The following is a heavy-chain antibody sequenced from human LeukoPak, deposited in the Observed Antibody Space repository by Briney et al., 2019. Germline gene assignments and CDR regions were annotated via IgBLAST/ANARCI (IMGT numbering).Heavy chain of an antibody. V-gene: IGHV4-59*01. D-gene: IGHD2-15*01. Sequence: SETLSLTCTVSGGSISNYYWSWIRQPPGKGLEWIGYIYYSGSTNYNPSLKSRVTISVDTSKNQFSLKLSSVTAADTAVYYCARDSAGDCSGGSCYSGYYYGMDVWGQGTTVTVSS. CDR2: IYYSGST. CDR3: ARDSAGDCSGGSCYSGYYYGMDV. CDR1: GGSISNYY. J-gene: IGHJ6*02.